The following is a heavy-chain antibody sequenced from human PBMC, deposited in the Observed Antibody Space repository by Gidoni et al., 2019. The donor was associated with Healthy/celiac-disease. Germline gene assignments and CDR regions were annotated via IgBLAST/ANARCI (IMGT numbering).Heavy chain of an antibody. CDR1: GFPFSSSS. Sequence: EVQLVESGGGLVKPGGSLRLSCAASGFPFSSSSSNWVRQAPGKGLEWVSSISSSSSYIYYAYSVKGRFTISRDNAKNSLYLQMNSLRAEDTAVYYCARGYCSSTSCYVAFDIWGQGTMVTVSS. CDR2: ISSSSSYI. D-gene: IGHD2-2*01. V-gene: IGHV3-21*01. J-gene: IGHJ3*02. CDR3: ARGYCSSTSCYVAFDI.